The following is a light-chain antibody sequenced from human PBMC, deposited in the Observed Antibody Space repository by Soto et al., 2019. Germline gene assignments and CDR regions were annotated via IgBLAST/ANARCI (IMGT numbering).Light chain of an antibody. V-gene: IGKV3-11*01. Sequence: EIVLTQSPATLSLSPGERATLSCRASQSVSTYLAWYQQKPGQAPRLLIYDASSRATGIPARFSGSGSGTEFTLTISSLEPEDFAVYYCQQRSKWPVTFGQGTRVEIK. CDR2: DAS. CDR1: QSVSTY. J-gene: IGKJ1*01. CDR3: QQRSKWPVT.